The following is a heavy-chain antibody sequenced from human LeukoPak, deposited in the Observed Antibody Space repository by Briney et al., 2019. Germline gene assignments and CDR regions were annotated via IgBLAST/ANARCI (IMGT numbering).Heavy chain of an antibody. CDR1: GFSLSPGGLG. D-gene: IGHD3-10*01. J-gene: IGHJ4*02. Sequence: ESGATLVNPSQTLRLTCTFYGFSLSPGGLGVGWVRQSHGKDLEWLADASWHDDRRYSTSLQSRLTIPKDTSKNQGVHKMTNVYPADTATYICAHKRDGSGGYTMWGQGTLVTVSS. CDR2: ASWHDDR. CDR3: AHKRDGSGGYTM. V-gene: IGHV2-5*01.